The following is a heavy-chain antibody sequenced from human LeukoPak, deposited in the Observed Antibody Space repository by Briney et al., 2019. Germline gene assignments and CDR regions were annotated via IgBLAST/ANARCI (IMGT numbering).Heavy chain of an antibody. D-gene: IGHD4-17*01. V-gene: IGHV4-4*07. CDR2: IYGSGGT. Sequence: SETLSLSCTVSGGAISNYCWSWIRQSAGKGLEWIGQIYGSGGTNYNPSLKSRVTMSTDRSKNQISLRLSSVTAADTAIYYCARNRSNDYGEVPFDIWGQGTMVSVSS. CDR3: ARNRSNDYGEVPFDI. J-gene: IGHJ3*02. CDR1: GGAISNYC.